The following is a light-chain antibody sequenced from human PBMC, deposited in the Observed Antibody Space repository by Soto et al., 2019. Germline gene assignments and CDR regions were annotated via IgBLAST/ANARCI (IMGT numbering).Light chain of an antibody. CDR1: QGISNW. CDR3: QQSSSFPLT. V-gene: IGKV1-12*01. CDR2: ATS. J-gene: IGKJ3*01. Sequence: DIPMTQSPSFVSASVGDRVTITCRASQGISNWLAWYQQKPGKAPKPLIYATSNLQGGVPSRFSGSGSGTDFTLTIGSLQPEDSATYYCQQSSSFPLTFGHGTKVDIK.